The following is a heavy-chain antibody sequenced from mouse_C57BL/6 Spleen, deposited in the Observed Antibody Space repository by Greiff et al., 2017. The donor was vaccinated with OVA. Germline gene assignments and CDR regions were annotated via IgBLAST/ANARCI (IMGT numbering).Heavy chain of an antibody. J-gene: IGHJ2*01. CDR2: IRNKANGYTT. CDR1: GFTFTDYY. Sequence: EVQLVESGGGLVQPGGSLSLSCAASGFTFTDYYMSWVRQPPGKALEWLGFIRNKANGYTTEYSASVKGRFTISRDNSQSILYLQMNALRAEDSATYYCARSLYDGFDYWGQGTTLTVSS. CDR3: ARSLYDGFDY. V-gene: IGHV7-3*01. D-gene: IGHD2-3*01.